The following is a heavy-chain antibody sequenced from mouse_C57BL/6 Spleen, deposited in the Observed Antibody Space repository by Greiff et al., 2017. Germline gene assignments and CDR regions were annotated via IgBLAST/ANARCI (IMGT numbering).Heavy chain of an antibody. Sequence: QVQLQQPGAELVRPGSSVKLSCKASGYTFTSYWMHWVKQRPIQGLEWIGNIDPSDSDTHYNQKFKDKATLTVDKSSSTAYMQLSSLTSEDSAVYYCARGYGGFDYWGQGTTLTVSS. CDR2: IDPSDSDT. CDR1: GYTFTSYW. V-gene: IGHV1-52*01. D-gene: IGHD2-2*01. CDR3: ARGYGGFDY. J-gene: IGHJ2*01.